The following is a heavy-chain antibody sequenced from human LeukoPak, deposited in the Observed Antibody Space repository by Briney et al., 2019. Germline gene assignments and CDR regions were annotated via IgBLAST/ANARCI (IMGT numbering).Heavy chain of an antibody. CDR2: IGNGGST. J-gene: IGHJ4*02. CDR1: GVTFSNYA. Sequence: QSGGSLRLSCSASGVTFSNYAMTWVRQAPGKGLEWVSLIGNGGSTYYADSVKGRFTISRDNSKNTLYLQVNSLGAEGTAMCYCARLMVGQAGLGATHFDFWGQGTLVTVSS. D-gene: IGHD1-26*01. V-gene: IGHV3-53*05. CDR3: ARLMVGQAGLGATHFDF.